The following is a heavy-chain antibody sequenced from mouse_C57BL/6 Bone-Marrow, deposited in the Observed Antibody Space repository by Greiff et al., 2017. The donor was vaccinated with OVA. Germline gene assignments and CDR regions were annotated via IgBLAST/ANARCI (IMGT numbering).Heavy chain of an antibody. CDR2: IDPNSGGT. V-gene: IGHV1-72*01. CDR1: GYTFTSYW. D-gene: IGHD1-1*01. J-gene: IGHJ3*01. CDR3: AKSPYGVYYGSSYLAY. Sequence: VQLQQPGAELVKPGASVKLSCKASGYTFTSYWMHLVKQRPGRGLEWIGRIDPNSGGTKYNEKFKSKATLTVDKPSSTAYMQLSSLTSEDSAVYYCAKSPYGVYYGSSYLAYWGQGTLVTVSA.